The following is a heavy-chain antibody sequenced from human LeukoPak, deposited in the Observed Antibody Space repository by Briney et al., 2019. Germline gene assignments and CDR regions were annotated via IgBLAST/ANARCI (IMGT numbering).Heavy chain of an antibody. CDR3: ARRISTRRGEPCSRTSCYFDY. Sequence: SETLSLTCAVSGFSISSGYFWAWIRQSPGKGLEWIGSIFHNGITYYNPSLKSRITISVDTSKNQFSLRLSSVTAADTAVYYCARRISTRRGEPCSRTSCYFDYWGQGSLVTVSS. V-gene: IGHV4-38-2*01. J-gene: IGHJ4*02. CDR1: GFSISSGYF. D-gene: IGHD2-2*01. CDR2: IFHNGIT.